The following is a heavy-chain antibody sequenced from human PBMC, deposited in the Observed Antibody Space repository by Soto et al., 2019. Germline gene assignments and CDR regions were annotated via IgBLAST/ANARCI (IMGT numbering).Heavy chain of an antibody. D-gene: IGHD2-15*01. Sequence: GGSLRLSCAASGFTFSSYWMSWVRQAPGKGLEWVANIKQDGSEKYYVDSVKGRFTISRDNAKNSLYLQMNSLRAEDTAVYYCARSQPDIVVVVAASAEENWFDPWGQGTLVTVSS. CDR1: GFTFSSYW. V-gene: IGHV3-7*01. CDR3: ARSQPDIVVVVAASAEENWFDP. J-gene: IGHJ5*02. CDR2: IKQDGSEK.